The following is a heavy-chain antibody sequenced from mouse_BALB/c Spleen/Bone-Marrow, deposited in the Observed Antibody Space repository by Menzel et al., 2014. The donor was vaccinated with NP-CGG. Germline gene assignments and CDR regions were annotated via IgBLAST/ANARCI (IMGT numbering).Heavy chain of an antibody. CDR2: IYPGDGDA. CDR3: VRGAHP. V-gene: IGHV1-82*01. Sequence: QVQLKQSGPELVKPGASVKISCKASGYAFSTSWMNWVKQRPGQGLEWIGRIYPGDGDANYNGNFKGKATLTADKSSSTAYMQLNSLTSVDSAVYFCVRGAHPWGQGTLVTVSA. J-gene: IGHJ3*01. CDR1: GYAFSTSW.